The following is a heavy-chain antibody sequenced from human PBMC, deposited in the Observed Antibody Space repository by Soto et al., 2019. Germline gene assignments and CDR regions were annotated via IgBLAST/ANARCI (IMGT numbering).Heavy chain of an antibody. Sequence: QVQLVQSGAEVKKPGSSVKVSCKASGGTFSSYTISWVRQAPGQGLEWMGRIIPILGIANYAQKFQGRVTITADKSTSTAYMELSSLRSEDTAVYYCARDSDYGGRLAFDIWGQGTMVTVSS. CDR3: ARDSDYGGRLAFDI. D-gene: IGHD4-17*01. CDR1: GGTFSSYT. J-gene: IGHJ3*02. CDR2: IIPILGIA. V-gene: IGHV1-69*08.